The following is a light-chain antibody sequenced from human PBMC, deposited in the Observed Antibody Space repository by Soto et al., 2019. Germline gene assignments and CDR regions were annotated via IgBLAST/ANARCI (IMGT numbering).Light chain of an antibody. CDR3: QQSYSTPWT. CDR1: QSISSW. V-gene: IGKV1-39*01. J-gene: IGKJ1*01. CDR2: AAS. Sequence: DIQMTQSPSTLSASVGDRVTITCRASQSISSWLAWYQQKPGKAPKLLIYAASALESGVPSRFSGSGSGTDFTLTISSLQPGDFATYYCQQSYSTPWTFGQGTKVDIK.